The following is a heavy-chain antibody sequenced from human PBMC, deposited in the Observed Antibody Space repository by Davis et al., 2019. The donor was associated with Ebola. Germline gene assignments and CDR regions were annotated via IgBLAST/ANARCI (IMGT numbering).Heavy chain of an antibody. V-gene: IGHV1-3*01. D-gene: IGHD3-22*01. CDR2: INAGNGYT. Sequence: AASVKVSCKASGYTFTSYAMHWVRQAPGQRLEWMGWINAGNGYTKYSQKFQGRATITRDTSANTAYMELSSLRSEDTAVYYCARDKFYFDTSGYFEYWGQGTLVTVSS. J-gene: IGHJ4*02. CDR1: GYTFTSYA. CDR3: ARDKFYFDTSGYFEY.